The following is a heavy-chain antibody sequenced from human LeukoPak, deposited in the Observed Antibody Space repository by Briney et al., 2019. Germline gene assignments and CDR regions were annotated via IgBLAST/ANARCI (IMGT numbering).Heavy chain of an antibody. CDR1: AYTFSNYG. CDR3: AGDLDFWSGYLDY. Sequence: GASVKVSCKASAYTFSNYGISWVRQAPGQGLEWMGWINTYNGNTNYAQRLQGRVTMTIDTSTSTAYMELTRLRSDDTAMYYRAGDLDFWSGYLDYWGQGTLVTVSS. CDR2: INTYNGNT. V-gene: IGHV1-18*01. D-gene: IGHD3-3*01. J-gene: IGHJ4*02.